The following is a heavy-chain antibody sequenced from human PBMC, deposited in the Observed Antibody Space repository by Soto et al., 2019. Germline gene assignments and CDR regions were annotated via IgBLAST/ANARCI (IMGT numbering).Heavy chain of an antibody. CDR3: AAPPRY. D-gene: IGHD6-6*01. CDR1: VGTLRRYY. J-gene: IGHJ4*02. V-gene: IGHV4-59*01. CDR2: IYDSGST. Sequence: LSLSSARPVGTLRRYYWSWIRQPPGKGLEWIGYIYDSGSTNYNPSLKSRVTISVDTSKNQFSLKLTSVTAADTAVYYCAAPPRYWGQGTLVTVSS.